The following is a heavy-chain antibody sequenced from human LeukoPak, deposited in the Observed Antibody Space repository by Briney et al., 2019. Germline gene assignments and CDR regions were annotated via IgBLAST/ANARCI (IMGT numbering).Heavy chain of an antibody. V-gene: IGHV3-53*01. Sequence: GGSLRLSCAASGFTVSSNYMSWVRQAPGKGLEWVSVIYSGGSTYYADSVKGRFTISRDNSKSTLYLQMNSLRAEDTAVYYCARALYYYDSSFDYWGQGTLVTVSS. J-gene: IGHJ4*02. D-gene: IGHD3-22*01. CDR1: GFTVSSNY. CDR2: IYSGGST. CDR3: ARALYYYDSSFDY.